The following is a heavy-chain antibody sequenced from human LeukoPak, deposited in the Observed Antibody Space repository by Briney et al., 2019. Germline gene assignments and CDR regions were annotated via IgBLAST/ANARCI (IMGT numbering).Heavy chain of an antibody. J-gene: IGHJ4*02. CDR2: ISYDGSDK. CDR3: ARAPSGYYPYFDY. V-gene: IGHV3-30*04. CDR1: EFTFSSYT. D-gene: IGHD3-3*01. Sequence: GGSLRLSCAASEFTFSSYTMHWVRQAPGKGLEWVAVISYDGSDKYYADSVKGRFTIPRDNSKNTLYLQMNTLRAEDATMYYCARAPSGYYPYFDYWGQGTLVTASS.